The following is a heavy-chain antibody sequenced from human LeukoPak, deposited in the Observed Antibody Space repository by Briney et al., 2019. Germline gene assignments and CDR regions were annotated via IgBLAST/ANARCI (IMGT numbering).Heavy chain of an antibody. CDR3: AKPRVVYYDMDV. Sequence: GGSLRLSCAASGFTVSSSYMSWVRQAPGKGLEWVSTISGGGSSTYYADSVRGRFTISRDNSRNTLYLQMDSLRAEDTALYYCAKPRVVYYDMDVWGQGTTVTVSS. CDR2: ISGGGSST. D-gene: IGHD2-15*01. CDR1: GFTVSSSY. J-gene: IGHJ6*02. V-gene: IGHV3-23*01.